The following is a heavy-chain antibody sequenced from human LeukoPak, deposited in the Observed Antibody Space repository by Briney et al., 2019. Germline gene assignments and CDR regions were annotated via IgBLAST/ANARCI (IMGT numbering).Heavy chain of an antibody. CDR1: GFTFDDYA. V-gene: IGHV3-43*02. CDR2: ISGDGGST. D-gene: IGHD6-13*01. J-gene: IGHJ5*02. Sequence: PGGSLRLSCAASGFTFDDYAMHWIRQAPGKGLEWVSLISGDGGSTYYADSVKGRFTISRDNSKNSLYLQMNSLRTEDTALYCCAKDRRAGFDPWGQGTLVTVSS. CDR3: AKDRRAGFDP.